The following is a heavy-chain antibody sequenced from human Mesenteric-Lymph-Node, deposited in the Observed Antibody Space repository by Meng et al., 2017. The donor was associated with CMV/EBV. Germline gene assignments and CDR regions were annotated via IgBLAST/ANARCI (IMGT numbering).Heavy chain of an antibody. CDR1: DSTFSPYG. V-gene: IGHV3-30*02. D-gene: IGHD2-2*01. J-gene: IGHJ5*02. CDR3: ASSGQLLSFDP. CDR2: IRYDGKNK. Sequence: SCAPSDSTFSPYGMHWVRQAPGRGLEWVAFIRYDGKNKYYGDSVKGRFTISRDISQNTLYLQMNSLSGEDTAVYYCASSGQLLSFDPWGQGTLVTVSS.